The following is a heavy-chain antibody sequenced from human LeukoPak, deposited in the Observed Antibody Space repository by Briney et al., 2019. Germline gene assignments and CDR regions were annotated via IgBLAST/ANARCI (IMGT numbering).Heavy chain of an antibody. CDR1: GFTFTTYG. CDR3: ARDLLGAFNY. V-gene: IGHV3-23*01. J-gene: IGHJ4*02. D-gene: IGHD1-26*01. Sequence: PGGSLRLSCSASGFTFTTYGMNWVRQAPGKGLEWVSGIGGSGTRTYYADSVKGRFTISRDNAKNSLYLQMNSLRAEDTAVYYCARDLLGAFNYWGQGTLVTVSS. CDR2: IGGSGTRT.